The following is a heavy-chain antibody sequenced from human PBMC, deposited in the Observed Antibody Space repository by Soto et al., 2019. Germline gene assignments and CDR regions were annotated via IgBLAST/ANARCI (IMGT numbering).Heavy chain of an antibody. CDR2: IYDSGTT. V-gene: IGHV4-59*08. Sequence: SGTLSLTRTVPGGSIRSYFLGWIRQPPGKGLEWIGHIYDSGTTNYNPSLKSRVAISVDTSKNQLSLKVNSMTAADTAVYYCARLAWIGMDVWGQGTTVTVSS. CDR3: ARLAWIGMDV. CDR1: GGSIRSYF. J-gene: IGHJ6*02. D-gene: IGHD5-12*01.